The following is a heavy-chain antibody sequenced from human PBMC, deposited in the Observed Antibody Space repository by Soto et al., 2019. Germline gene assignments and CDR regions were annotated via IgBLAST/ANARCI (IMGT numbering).Heavy chain of an antibody. Sequence: ASVKVSCKASGYTFTSYGISWVRQAPGQGLEWMGWISAYNGNTNYAQKLQGRVTMTTDTSTSTAYMELRSLRSDDTAVYYCAIITGTPSSPSFVPPGQGTLLTVST. CDR1: GYTFTSYG. V-gene: IGHV1-18*01. CDR2: ISAYNGNT. J-gene: IGHJ5*02. D-gene: IGHD1-7*01. CDR3: AIITGTPSSPSFVP.